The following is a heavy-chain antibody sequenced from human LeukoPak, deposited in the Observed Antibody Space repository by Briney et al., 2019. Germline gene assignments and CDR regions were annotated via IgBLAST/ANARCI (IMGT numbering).Heavy chain of an antibody. Sequence: SGTLSLTCAVSGGSISSSNWWSWIRQPPGKGLEWIGEIYHSGSTNYNPSLKSRVTISVDTSKNQFSLKLSSVTAADTAVYYCAASVAWELQKYWGQGTLVTVSS. CDR1: GGSISSSNW. CDR3: AASVAWELQKY. CDR2: IYHSGST. D-gene: IGHD1-26*01. V-gene: IGHV4-4*02. J-gene: IGHJ4*02.